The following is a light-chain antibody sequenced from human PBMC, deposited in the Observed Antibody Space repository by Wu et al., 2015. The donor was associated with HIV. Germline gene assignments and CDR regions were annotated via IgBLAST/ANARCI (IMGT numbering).Light chain of an antibody. CDR2: GAN. CDR1: QSVSSSY. Sequence: EIVLTQSPGTLSLSPGERATLSCRASQSVSSSYLAWYQQKPGQPPRLLIHGANNRATGTPDRFSGSGSGTDFTLTISRLEPEDFAVYYCQHYGSSPNSFGQGTKLEIK. CDR3: QHYGSSPNS. J-gene: IGKJ2*03. V-gene: IGKV3-20*01.